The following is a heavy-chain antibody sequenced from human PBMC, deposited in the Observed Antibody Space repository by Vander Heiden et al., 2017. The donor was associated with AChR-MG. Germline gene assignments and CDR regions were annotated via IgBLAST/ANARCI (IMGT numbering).Heavy chain of an antibody. V-gene: IGHV4-59*01. J-gene: IGHJ6*02. D-gene: IGHD3-16*01. Sequence: QVQLQESGPGLVKPSETLSLTCTVSGGSISSYYWSWIRQPPGKGLEWIGYIYYSGSTNYNPSLKSRVTISVDTSKNQFSLKLSSVTAADTAVYYCAREGEPVWGTYGMDVWGQGTTVTVSS. CDR3: AREGEPVWGTYGMDV. CDR1: GGSISSYY. CDR2: IYYSGST.